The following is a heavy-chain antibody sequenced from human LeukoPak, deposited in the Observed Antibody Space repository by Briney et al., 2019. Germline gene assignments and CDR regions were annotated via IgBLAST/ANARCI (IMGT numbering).Heavy chain of an antibody. CDR3: ARDTPQHLKRFDF. V-gene: IGHV1-18*01. CDR1: GYSFTTFG. D-gene: IGHD6-13*01. J-gene: IGHJ4*02. Sequence: ASVKVSCRASGYSFTTFGLSWVRQAPGQGLEWMGWINTYNGKTNFAEKFQARVTLTTDTSTSTAYMELSSLQSDDTAVSFCARDTPQHLKRFDFWGQGTLVTVSS. CDR2: INTYNGKT.